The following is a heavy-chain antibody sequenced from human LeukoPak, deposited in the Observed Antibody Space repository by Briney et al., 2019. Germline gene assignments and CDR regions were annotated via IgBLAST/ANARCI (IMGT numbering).Heavy chain of an antibody. CDR1: GFTFSSYS. J-gene: IGHJ4*02. CDR3: ARDRRRTTVTTPLDN. CDR2: ISTGSSDI. D-gene: IGHD4-17*01. Sequence: GGSLRLSCAASGFTFSSYSMNWVRQAPGKGLEWVASISTGSSDIKYADSVKGRFTISRDNAKKSLYLQMNSLRAEDTAVYYCARDRRRTTVTTPLDNWGQGTLVTVSS. V-gene: IGHV3-21*01.